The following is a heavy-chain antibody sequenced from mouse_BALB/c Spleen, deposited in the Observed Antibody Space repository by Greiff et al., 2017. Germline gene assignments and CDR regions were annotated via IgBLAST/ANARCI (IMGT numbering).Heavy chain of an antibody. Sequence: EVQLQESGPGLVKPSQSLSLTCSVTGYSITSGYYWNWIRQFPGNKLEWMGYISYDGSNNYNPSLKNRISITRDTSKNQFFLKLNSVTTEDTATYYCARGSYDYDDAWFAYWGQGTLVTVSA. CDR1: GYSITSGYY. CDR2: ISYDGSN. J-gene: IGHJ3*01. D-gene: IGHD2-4*01. CDR3: ARGSYDYDDAWFAY. V-gene: IGHV3-6*02.